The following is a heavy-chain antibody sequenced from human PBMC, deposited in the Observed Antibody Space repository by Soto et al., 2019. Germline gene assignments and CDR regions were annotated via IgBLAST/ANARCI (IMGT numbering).Heavy chain of an antibody. CDR1: GGTFSSYA. CDR2: IIPIFGTA. CDR3: ARGGDETTNGPYDY. V-gene: IGHV1-69*01. Sequence: QVQLVQSGAELKKPGSSVKVSCKASGGTFSSYAISWVRQAPGQGLEWMGGIIPIFGTANYAQKFQGRVTITADESSSRAYMELSSLRSEDTAVYYCARGGDETTNGPYDYWSQGTLLTVSS. J-gene: IGHJ4*02. D-gene: IGHD1-7*01.